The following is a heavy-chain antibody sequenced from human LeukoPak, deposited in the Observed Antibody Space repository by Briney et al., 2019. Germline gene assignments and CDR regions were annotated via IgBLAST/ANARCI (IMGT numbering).Heavy chain of an antibody. CDR3: ARDGRYFDWLRD. V-gene: IGHV3-64*01. D-gene: IGHD3-9*01. CDR2: ISSNGGST. CDR1: GFTFSSYA. Sequence: PGGPLRLSCAASGFTFSSYAMHWVRQAPGKGLEYVSAISSNGGSTYYANSVKGRFTISRDNSKNTLYLQMGSLRAEDMAVYYCARDGRYFDWLRDWGQGTLVTVSS. J-gene: IGHJ4*02.